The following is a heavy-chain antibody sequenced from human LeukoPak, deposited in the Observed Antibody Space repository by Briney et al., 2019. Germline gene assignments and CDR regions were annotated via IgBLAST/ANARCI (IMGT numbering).Heavy chain of an antibody. CDR2: INPNSGGT. J-gene: IGHJ4*02. D-gene: IGHD3-9*01. CDR1: GYTFTGYY. V-gene: IGHV1-2*02. CDR3: ARDRVLRYFDWTQIDY. Sequence: GASVKVSCKASGYTFTGYYMHWVRQAPGQGLEWMGWINPNSGGTNYAQKFQGGVTMTRDTSISTAYMELSRLRSDDTAVYYCARDRVLRYFDWTQIDYWGQGTLVTVSS.